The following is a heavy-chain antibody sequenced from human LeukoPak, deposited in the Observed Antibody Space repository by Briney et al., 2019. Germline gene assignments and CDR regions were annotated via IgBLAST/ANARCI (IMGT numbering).Heavy chain of an antibody. Sequence: GGSLRLSCAASEFTFRTYGMHWVCQAPGKGLEWVAVISYDGSYKSYADSVKGRFTISRDNAKNSLYLQMNSLRAEDTAVYYCARDTGGYYYPGKDFYYGMDVWGQGTTVTVSS. D-gene: IGHD2/OR15-2a*01. CDR3: ARDTGGYYYPGKDFYYGMDV. V-gene: IGHV3-30*03. CDR2: ISYDGSYK. CDR1: EFTFRTYG. J-gene: IGHJ6*02.